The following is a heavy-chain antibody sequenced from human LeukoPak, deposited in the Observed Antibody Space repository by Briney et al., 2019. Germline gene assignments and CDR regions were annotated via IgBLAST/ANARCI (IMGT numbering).Heavy chain of an antibody. V-gene: IGHV4-34*01. CDR2: INHSGST. CDR3: ARLHYGDYFDY. CDR1: GGSFSGYY. Sequence: SETLSLTCAVYGGSFSGYYWSWIRQPPGKGLEWIGEINHSGSTNYNPSLKSRVTISVDTSKNQFSLKLSSVTAADTAVYYCARLHYGDYFDYWGQGTLVTVSS. J-gene: IGHJ4*02. D-gene: IGHD4-17*01.